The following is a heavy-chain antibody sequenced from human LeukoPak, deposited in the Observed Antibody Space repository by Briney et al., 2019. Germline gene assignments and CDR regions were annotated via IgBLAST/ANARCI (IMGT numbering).Heavy chain of an antibody. V-gene: IGHV3-33*06. J-gene: IGHJ4*02. CDR2: IWNDGSSQ. CDR1: KFTFSHYG. D-gene: IGHD6-13*01. Sequence: PGGSLRLSCAASKFTFSHYGMHWVRQAPGKGLEWVAVIWNDGSSQYYADSVKGRFTVSRDNSQKTLYLQMNSLRPEDTAVYYCAKEAAAGYFDYWGQGTLVTVSS. CDR3: AKEAAAGYFDY.